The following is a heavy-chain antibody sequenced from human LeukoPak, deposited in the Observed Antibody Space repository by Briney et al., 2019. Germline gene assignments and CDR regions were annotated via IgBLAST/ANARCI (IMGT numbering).Heavy chain of an antibody. D-gene: IGHD6-13*01. CDR2: FDPEDGET. CDR1: GYTPTELS. J-gene: IGHJ4*02. CDR3: ATDLAIAAAGTGTTRDY. V-gene: IGHV1-24*01. Sequence: GASVKVSCKVSGYTPTELSMHWVRQAPGKGLEWMGGFDPEDGETIYAQKFQGRVTMTEDTSTDTAYMELSSLRSEDTAVYYCATDLAIAAAGTGTTRDYWGQGTLVTVSS.